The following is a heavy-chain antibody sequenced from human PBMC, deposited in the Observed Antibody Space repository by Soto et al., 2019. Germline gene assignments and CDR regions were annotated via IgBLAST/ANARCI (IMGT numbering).Heavy chain of an antibody. V-gene: IGHV1-69*13. CDR2: IIPIFGTA. CDR3: ARANFVGVVPAAIPVYYYYYGMDV. Sequence: SVKVSCKASGGTFSSYAISWVRQAPGQGLEWMGGIIPIFGTANYAQKFQGRVTITADESTSTAYMELSSLRSEDTAVYYCARANFVGVVPAAIPVYYYYYGMDVWGQGTTVTASS. D-gene: IGHD2-2*02. J-gene: IGHJ6*02. CDR1: GGTFSSYA.